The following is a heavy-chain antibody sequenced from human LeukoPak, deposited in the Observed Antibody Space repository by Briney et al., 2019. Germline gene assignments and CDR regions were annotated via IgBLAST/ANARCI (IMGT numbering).Heavy chain of an antibody. CDR1: GFTFNSYG. D-gene: IGHD3-3*01. V-gene: IGHV3-30*03. CDR2: ISYDGRNK. Sequence: GGSLRLSCAASGFTFNSYGMHWVRQAPGKGLEWVAVISYDGRNKYYADSVKGRFTISRDNSKNTLYLQMNSLRVEDTAVYYCTRGTVRSSFDYWGQGTLVTVSS. CDR3: TRGTVRSSFDY. J-gene: IGHJ4*02.